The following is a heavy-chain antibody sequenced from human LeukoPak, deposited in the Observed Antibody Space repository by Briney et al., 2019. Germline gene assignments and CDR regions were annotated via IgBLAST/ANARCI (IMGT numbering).Heavy chain of an antibody. CDR3: AKAVVPVISRHYFDY. CDR1: GFTFSNYG. V-gene: IGHV3-23*01. D-gene: IGHD3-22*01. Sequence: PGGSLRLSCAASGFTFSNYGMNWVRQAPGKGLEWVSAISGSGVNTYYADSVKGRFTISRDNSKNTLYLQMNSLRAEDTAVYYCAKAVVPVISRHYFDYWGQGTLVTVSS. CDR2: ISGSGVNT. J-gene: IGHJ4*02.